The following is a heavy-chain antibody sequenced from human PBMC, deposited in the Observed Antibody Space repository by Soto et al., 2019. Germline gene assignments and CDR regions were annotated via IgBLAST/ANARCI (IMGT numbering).Heavy chain of an antibody. D-gene: IGHD4-17*01. CDR3: ARDHSYGDYGGYFDY. J-gene: IGHJ4*02. V-gene: IGHV3-48*02. CDR2: ISSSSSTI. Sequence: EVQLVESGGGLVQPGGSLRLSCAASGFTFSSYSMNWVRQAPGKGLEWVSYISSSSSTIYYADSVKGRFTISRDNAKHSLDLQMNSLRDEDTAVYYSARDHSYGDYGGYFDYWGQGTLVTVSS. CDR1: GFTFSSYS.